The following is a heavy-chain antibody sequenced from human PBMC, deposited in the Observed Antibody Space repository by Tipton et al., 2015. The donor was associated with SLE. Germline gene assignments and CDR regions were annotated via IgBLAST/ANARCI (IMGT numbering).Heavy chain of an antibody. CDR3: AREVYCGVDCYFLDY. D-gene: IGHD2-21*01. CDR1: GGSISSSGYF. CDR2: VYYTGST. J-gene: IGHJ4*02. V-gene: IGHV4-39*07. Sequence: TLSLTCSVSGGSISSSGYFWGWIRQPPGKGLEWIGSVYYTGSTYYNPSLKSRVTISVDTSKNQFSLKLSSVTAADTAVYYCAREVYCGVDCYFLDYWGQGTLVTISS.